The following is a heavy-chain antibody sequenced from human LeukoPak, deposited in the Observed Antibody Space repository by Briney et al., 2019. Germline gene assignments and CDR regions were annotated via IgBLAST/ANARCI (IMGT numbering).Heavy chain of an antibody. D-gene: IGHD6-13*01. CDR3: ATGVHGIAAAGDYYFDY. CDR2: MYYRGNT. V-gene: IGHV4-59*01. J-gene: IGHJ4*02. Sequence: SETLSLTCTVSGGSISSYYWSWIRQPPGKGLEWMGYMYYRGNTNYDPSLKSRVTISIDTPNNQFSLKLSSVTAADTAVYYCATGVHGIAAAGDYYFDYWGQGTLVTVSS. CDR1: GGSISSYY.